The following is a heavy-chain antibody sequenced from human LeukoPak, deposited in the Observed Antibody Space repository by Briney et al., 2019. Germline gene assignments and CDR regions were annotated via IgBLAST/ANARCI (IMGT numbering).Heavy chain of an antibody. CDR1: GFTFSNAW. J-gene: IGHJ5*02. Sequence: PGGSLRLSRAASGFTFSNAWMSWVGPARGKGLEGVGRIKSKTDGGTTDYAPPVKGRFTISRDDSKTTLYLQMHSLKAEDTAVYYCTTIRGYYGSGNYYDLWGQGAPVTVSS. D-gene: IGHD3-10*01. CDR3: TTIRGYYGSGNYYDL. V-gene: IGHV3-15*05. CDR2: IKSKTDGGTT.